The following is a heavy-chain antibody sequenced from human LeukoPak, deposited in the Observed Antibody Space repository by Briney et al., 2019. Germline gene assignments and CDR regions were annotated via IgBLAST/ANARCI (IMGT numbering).Heavy chain of an antibody. CDR3: ARVEESTGIQLWHLRYYFDY. V-gene: IGHV1-2*02. D-gene: IGHD5-18*01. Sequence: ASVKVSCKASGYTFTGYYMHWVRQAPGQGLEWMGWINPNSGGTNYAQKFQGRVTMTRDTSISTAYMELRSLRSDDTAVYYCARVEESTGIQLWHLRYYFDYWGQGTLVTVSS. CDR1: GYTFTGYY. CDR2: INPNSGGT. J-gene: IGHJ4*02.